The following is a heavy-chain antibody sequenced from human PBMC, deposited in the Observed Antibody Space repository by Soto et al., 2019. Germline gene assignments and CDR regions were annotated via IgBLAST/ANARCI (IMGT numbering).Heavy chain of an antibody. V-gene: IGHV3-30-3*01. Sequence: QVQLVESGGGVVQPGRSLRLSCAASGFTFSSYAMHWVRQAPGKGLEWVAVISYDGSNKYYADSVKGRFTISRDNSKNTLYLQMNSLRAEGTAVYYCARDMSGIKGYFDYWGQGTLVTVSS. CDR2: ISYDGSNK. CDR3: ARDMSGIKGYFDY. D-gene: IGHD1-26*01. CDR1: GFTFSSYA. J-gene: IGHJ4*02.